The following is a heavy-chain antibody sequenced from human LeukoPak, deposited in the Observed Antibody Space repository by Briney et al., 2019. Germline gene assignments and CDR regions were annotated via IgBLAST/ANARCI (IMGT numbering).Heavy chain of an antibody. D-gene: IGHD3-22*01. CDR2: IYYSGST. CDR1: GGSISSSSYY. V-gene: IGHV4-39*01. Sequence: PSETLSLTCTVSGGSISSSSYYWGWIRQPPGKGLEWIGSIYYSGSTYYNPSLKSRVTISVDTSKNQFSLKLSSVTAADTAVYYCARYYDSSGYSRSYYFDYWGQGTLVTVSS. CDR3: ARYYDSSGYSRSYYFDY. J-gene: IGHJ4*02.